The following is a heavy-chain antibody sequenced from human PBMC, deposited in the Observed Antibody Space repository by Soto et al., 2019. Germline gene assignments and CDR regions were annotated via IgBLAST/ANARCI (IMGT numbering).Heavy chain of an antibody. CDR1: GFTFSSYA. V-gene: IGHV3-30-3*01. D-gene: IGHD3-16*02. J-gene: IGHJ4*02. CDR3: ARDHMITFGGVIGGLDY. CDR2: ISYDGSNK. Sequence: QVQLVECGGGVVQPGRSLRLSCAASGFTFSSYAMHWVRQAPGKGLEWVAVISYDGSNKYYADSVKGRFTISRDNSKNTLYLQMNSLRAEDTAVYYCARDHMITFGGVIGGLDYWGQGTLVTVSS.